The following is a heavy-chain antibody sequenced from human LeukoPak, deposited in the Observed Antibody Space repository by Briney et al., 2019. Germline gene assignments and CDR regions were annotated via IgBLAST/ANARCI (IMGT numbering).Heavy chain of an antibody. CDR1: GGSISSSSYY. CDR2: IYYSGST. Sequence: PSETLSLTCTVSGGSISSSSYYWGWIRQPPGKGLEWIGSIYYSGSTYYNPSLKGRVTISVDTSKNQFSLKLSSVTAADTAVYYCARHASLYSNYDYWGQGTLVTVSS. J-gene: IGHJ4*02. V-gene: IGHV4-39*01. CDR3: ARHASLYSNYDY. D-gene: IGHD4-11*01.